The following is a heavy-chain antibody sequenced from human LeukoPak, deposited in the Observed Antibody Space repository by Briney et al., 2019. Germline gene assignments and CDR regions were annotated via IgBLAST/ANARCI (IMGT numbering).Heavy chain of an antibody. CDR3: AKGDGDYAYYYYYSMDV. V-gene: IGHV3-23*01. CDR1: GFPFNNYW. D-gene: IGHD4-17*01. Sequence: GGSLSLSCAASGFPFNNYWMSWVRQAPGKGLEWVSGISGSAGSTYYADSVKGRFTISRDNSKNTLYLQMNSLRAEDTAVYYCAKGDGDYAYYYYYSMDVWGQGTTVTVSS. CDR2: ISGSAGST. J-gene: IGHJ6*02.